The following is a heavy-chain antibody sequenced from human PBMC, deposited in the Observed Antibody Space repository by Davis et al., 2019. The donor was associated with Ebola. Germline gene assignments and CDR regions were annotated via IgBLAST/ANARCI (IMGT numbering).Heavy chain of an antibody. CDR1: GGSISSSSYY. CDR3: ARTIVGATGGLLDY. CDR2: ICYSGSS. D-gene: IGHD1-26*01. J-gene: IGHJ4*02. V-gene: IGHV4-39*01. Sequence: MPSETLSLTCTVSGGSISSSSYYWGWIRQPPGKGLEWIGSICYSGSSHYNPSLKSRVTISVDTSKNKFSLKLSSVTAADTAVYYCARTIVGATGGLLDYWGQGTLVTVSS.